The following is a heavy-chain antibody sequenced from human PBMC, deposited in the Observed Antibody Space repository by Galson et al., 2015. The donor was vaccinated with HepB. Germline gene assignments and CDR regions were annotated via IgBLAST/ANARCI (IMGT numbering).Heavy chain of an antibody. Sequence: ETLSLTCTVSGGSISSSSYYWGWIRQPPGKGLEWIGNIYYNGSTYYIPSLKSRVTISLDTSKNQFSLKLSSVTAADTTVYYCARHFVSPGDAFDIGGQGTMVTVSS. V-gene: IGHV4-39*01. D-gene: IGHD3-16*02. CDR3: ARHFVSPGDAFDI. CDR2: IYYNGST. J-gene: IGHJ3*02. CDR1: GGSISSSSYY.